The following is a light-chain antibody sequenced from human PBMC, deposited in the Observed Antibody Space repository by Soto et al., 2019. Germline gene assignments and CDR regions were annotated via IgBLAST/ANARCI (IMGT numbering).Light chain of an antibody. CDR3: SSYTSSSTLGV. Sequence: QSVLTQPASVSGSPGQSITISCTGTSSDVGGYNYVSWYQQHPGKAPKLMFYDVSNRPSGVSNRFSGSKSGNTASLTISGLQAEEEADYYCSSYTSSSTLGVFGTRTKLTVL. CDR1: SSDVGGYNY. CDR2: DVS. J-gene: IGLJ1*01. V-gene: IGLV2-14*01.